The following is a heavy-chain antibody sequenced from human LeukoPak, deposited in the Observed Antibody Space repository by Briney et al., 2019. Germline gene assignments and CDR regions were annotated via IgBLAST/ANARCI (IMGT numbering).Heavy chain of an antibody. CDR2: ISSSSSYI. J-gene: IGHJ6*03. CDR3: ARKDHTAMVVNYYYYMDV. Sequence: GGSLRLSCAASGFTFDDYGMSWVRQAPGKGLEWVSSISSSSSYIYYADSVKGRFTISRDNAKNSLYLQMNSLRAEDTAVYYCARKDHTAMVVNYYYYMDVWGKGTTVTVSS. D-gene: IGHD5-18*01. CDR1: GFTFDDYG. V-gene: IGHV3-21*01.